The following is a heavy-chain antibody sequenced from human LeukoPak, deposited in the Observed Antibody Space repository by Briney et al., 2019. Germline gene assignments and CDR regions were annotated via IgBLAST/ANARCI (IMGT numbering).Heavy chain of an antibody. CDR3: ARHEYGGNGPFDH. CDR2: IYYSGNT. V-gene: IGHV4-59*08. D-gene: IGHD4-23*01. Sequence: PSETLSLTCTVSGGSMSSYYWSWIRQPPGKGLEWIGYIYYSGNTNYNPSLKSRVTISVDTSKNQFSLKLSSVTAADTAVYYYARHEYGGNGPFDHWGQGTLVTVSS. CDR1: GGSMSSYY. J-gene: IGHJ4*02.